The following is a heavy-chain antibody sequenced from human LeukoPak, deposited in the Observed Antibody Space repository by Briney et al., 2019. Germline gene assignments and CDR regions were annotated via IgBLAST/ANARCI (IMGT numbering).Heavy chain of an antibody. J-gene: IGHJ6*03. CDR1: GGSFSGYY. CDR2: INHSGST. Sequence: PSETLSLTCAVYGGSFSGYYWSWIRQPPGKGREWIGEINHSGSTNYNPSLKSRVTISVDTSKNQFSLKLSSVTAADTAVYYCARHKVRGVIYYYYMDVWGKGTTVTISS. V-gene: IGHV4-34*01. D-gene: IGHD3-10*01. CDR3: ARHKVRGVIYYYYMDV.